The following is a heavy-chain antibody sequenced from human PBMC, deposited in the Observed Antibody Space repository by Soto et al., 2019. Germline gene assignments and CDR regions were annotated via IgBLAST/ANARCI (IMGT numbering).Heavy chain of an antibody. Sequence: PSDHVSITCIPSGCSISSYYWGWIRQPPGPGLEWIGSIYYSGSTYYNPSLKSRVTISVDTSKNQFSLKLSSVTAADTAVYYSSRPEYRVEDVDFDSWAKRTRVTLS. D-gene: IGHD5-18*01. CDR1: GCSISSYY. V-gene: IGHV4-39*01. CDR3: SRPEYRVEDVDFDS. J-gene: IGHJ3*02. CDR2: IYYSGST.